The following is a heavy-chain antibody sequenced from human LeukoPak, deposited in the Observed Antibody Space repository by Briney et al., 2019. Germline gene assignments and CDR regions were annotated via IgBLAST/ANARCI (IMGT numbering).Heavy chain of an antibody. CDR2: IYYSVST. CDR1: GGSISSYY. V-gene: IGHV4-59*01. Sequence: SETLSLTCTVSGGSISSYYWSWIRQPPGKGLEWIGYIYYSVSTNYNPSLKSRVTISVDTSKNQFSLKLSSVTAADTAVYYCARVGYDFWSGYSTYYYYYGMDVWGQGTTVTVSS. D-gene: IGHD3-3*01. J-gene: IGHJ6*02. CDR3: ARVGYDFWSGYSTYYYYYGMDV.